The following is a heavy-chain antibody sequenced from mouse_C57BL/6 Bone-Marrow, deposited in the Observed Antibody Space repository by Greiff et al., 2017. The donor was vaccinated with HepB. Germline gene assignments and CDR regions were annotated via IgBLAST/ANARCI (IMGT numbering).Heavy chain of an antibody. CDR2: INPGSGGT. D-gene: IGHD2-1*01. V-gene: IGHV1-54*01. Sequence: QVQLQQSGAELVRPGTSVKVSCKASGYAFTNYLIEWVKQRPGQGLEWIGVINPGSGGTNYNEKFKGKATLTADKSSSTAYMQLSSLTSEDSAVYFCAREGVIYYGLFAYWGQGTLVTVSA. CDR1: GYAFTNYL. CDR3: AREGVIYYGLFAY. J-gene: IGHJ3*01.